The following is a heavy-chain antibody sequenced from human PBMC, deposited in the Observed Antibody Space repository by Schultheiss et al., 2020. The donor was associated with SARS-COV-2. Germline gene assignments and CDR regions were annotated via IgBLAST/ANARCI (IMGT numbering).Heavy chain of an antibody. CDR1: GFTFSSYA. J-gene: IGHJ4*02. CDR2: IGTSNSNI. CDR3: ARGLLGFGY. Sequence: GGSLRLSCAASGFTFSSYAMHWVRQAPGKGLEWVSFIGTSNSNIHYADSVKGRFTISRDNAKNSLYLQMNSLRAEDTAVYYCARGLLGFGYWGQGTLVTVSS. V-gene: IGHV3-48*04.